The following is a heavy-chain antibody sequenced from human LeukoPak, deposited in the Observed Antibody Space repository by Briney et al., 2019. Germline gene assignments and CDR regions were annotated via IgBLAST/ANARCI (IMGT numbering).Heavy chain of an antibody. CDR1: GDSISSHY. D-gene: IGHD1-1*01. CDR3: ARGRVSSSTWYSTYYYYFYMDV. J-gene: IGHJ6*03. Sequence: PSETLSLTCTVSGDSISSHYWSWIRQPPGKGLEWIGYIYDSGSTNYDPSLKSRVTISVDTSKNQFSLKLSSVTAADTAVYFCARGRVSSSTWYSTYYYYFYMDVWGKGTTVTVSS. CDR2: IYDSGST. V-gene: IGHV4-59*11.